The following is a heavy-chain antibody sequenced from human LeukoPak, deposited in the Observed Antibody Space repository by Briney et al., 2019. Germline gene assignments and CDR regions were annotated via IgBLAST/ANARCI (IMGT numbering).Heavy chain of an antibody. CDR3: ARGRGWFGEKKFDY. CDR2: INHSGST. J-gene: IGHJ4*02. D-gene: IGHD3-10*01. CDR1: GGSFSGYY. Sequence: PSENLSLTCAVYGGSFSGYYWSWIRQPPGKELEWIGEINHSGSTNYNPSLKSRVTISVDTSKNQFSLKLSSVTAADTAVYYWARGRGWFGEKKFDYWGQGTLVTVSS. V-gene: IGHV4-34*01.